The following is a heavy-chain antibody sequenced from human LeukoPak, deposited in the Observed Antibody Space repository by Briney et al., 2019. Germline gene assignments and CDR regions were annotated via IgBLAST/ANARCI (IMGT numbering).Heavy chain of an antibody. J-gene: IGHJ4*02. CDR1: GGAFRGYY. V-gene: IGHV4-34*01. Sequence: KPSETLSLTCAVYGGAFRGYYWGWIRQPPGKGLGGIGEINHSGSTNYNPSLKSRVTISVDTSKNQFSLKLSSVTAADTAVYYCARFTPRIAARPRDYWGQGTLVTVSS. CDR2: INHSGST. CDR3: ARFTPRIAARPRDY. D-gene: IGHD6-6*01.